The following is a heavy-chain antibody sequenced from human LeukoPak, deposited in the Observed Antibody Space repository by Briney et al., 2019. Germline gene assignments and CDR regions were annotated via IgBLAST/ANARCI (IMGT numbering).Heavy chain of an antibody. Sequence: KPSETLSLTCTVSGASISSYNSSWIRQPPGKGLEWIGYISYSGSTNFNPSLKSRVTISVDTSKNQFSLKLSSVTAADTAVYYCAREGTPGTNLNLFDPWGQGTLVTVSS. D-gene: IGHD1-1*01. CDR1: GASISSYN. V-gene: IGHV4-59*01. CDR3: AREGTPGTNLNLFDP. CDR2: ISYSGST. J-gene: IGHJ5*02.